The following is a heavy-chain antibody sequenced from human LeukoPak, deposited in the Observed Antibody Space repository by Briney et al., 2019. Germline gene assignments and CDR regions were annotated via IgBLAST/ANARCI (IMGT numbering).Heavy chain of an antibody. CDR2: ISWNSGSI. CDR3: ARARDEAFDI. Sequence: GGSLRLSCAASGFTLHDYAMHWVRQAPGKGLEWVSGISWNSGSIAYADFVKGRFTISRDNAKNSLYLQMNSLRAEDTALYYCARARDEAFDIWGQGTMVTVSS. J-gene: IGHJ3*02. V-gene: IGHV3-9*01. D-gene: IGHD5-24*01. CDR1: GFTLHDYA.